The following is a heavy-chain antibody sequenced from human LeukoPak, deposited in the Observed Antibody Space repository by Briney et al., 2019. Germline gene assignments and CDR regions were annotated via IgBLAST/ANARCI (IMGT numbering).Heavy chain of an antibody. D-gene: IGHD3-22*01. CDR1: GGTFSSYT. J-gene: IGHJ6*02. CDR3: ARSAGYDSSGHDCYYYGMDV. CDR2: IIPILGIA. Sequence: SVKVSCKASGGTFSSYTISWVRQAPGQGLEWMGRIIPILGIANYAQKFQGRVTITADKSTSTAYMELSSLRSEDTAVYYCARSAGYDSSGHDCYYYGMDVWGQGTTVTVSS. V-gene: IGHV1-69*02.